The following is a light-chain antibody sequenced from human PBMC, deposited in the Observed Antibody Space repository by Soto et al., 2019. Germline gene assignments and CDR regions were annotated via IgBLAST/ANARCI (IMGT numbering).Light chain of an antibody. CDR2: GAS. CDR1: QSISGSY. CDR3: QQYGSSQT. V-gene: IGKV3-20*01. Sequence: EIVLTQSPGTLSLSPGERATLSCRASQSISGSYLAWYQQKPGQAPRLLIYGASSRATGIPDTFSGSGSGTDFTLTISRLEPEDFAVYYCQQYGSSQTFGQGTRWIS. J-gene: IGKJ1*01.